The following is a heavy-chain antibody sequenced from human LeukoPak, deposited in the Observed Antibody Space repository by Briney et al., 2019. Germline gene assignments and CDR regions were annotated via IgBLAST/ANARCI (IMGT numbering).Heavy chain of an antibody. CDR2: ISGSGDTT. J-gene: IGHJ3*02. CDR1: IFTFSSYA. CDR3: ARPYDSRGGYAFDI. V-gene: IGHV3-23*01. Sequence: GGSLRLSCAASIFTFSSYAMSWVRQAPGKWLEWVSAISGSGDTTYYADSVKGRFTISRDNSKNTLYLQMNSLRAEDTAVYYCARPYDSRGGYAFDIWGQGTMVTVSS. D-gene: IGHD3-22*01.